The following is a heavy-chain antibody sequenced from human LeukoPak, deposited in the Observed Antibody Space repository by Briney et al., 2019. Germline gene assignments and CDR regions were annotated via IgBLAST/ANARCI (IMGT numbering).Heavy chain of an antibody. CDR3: ARIQGYSYDNIDY. CDR1: GGSISSYYW. Sequence: ETLSLTCTVSGGSISSYYWSWIRQPPGKALEWLAHIFSNDEKSYSTSLKSRLTISKDTSKSQVVLTMTNMDPVDTATYYCARIQGYSYDNIDYWGQGTLVTVSS. D-gene: IGHD5-18*01. J-gene: IGHJ4*02. V-gene: IGHV2-26*01. CDR2: IFSNDEK.